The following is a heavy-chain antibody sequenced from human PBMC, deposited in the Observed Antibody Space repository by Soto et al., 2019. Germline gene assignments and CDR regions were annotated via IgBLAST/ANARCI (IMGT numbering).Heavy chain of an antibody. V-gene: IGHV1-69*12. D-gene: IGHD2-15*01. CDR3: ARSGGLDRDFNY. CDR2: IIPMFDTP. Sequence: QVQLVQSGAEVKKPGSSVKVSCKASGGTFSSDSFSWVRQAPGQGLEWMGGIIPMFDTPIYAQKLQDRVTITADESTSTAYRQLSSLRSGDTAVYYCARSGGLDRDFNYWGQGSLVTVSS. J-gene: IGHJ4*02. CDR1: GGTFSSDS.